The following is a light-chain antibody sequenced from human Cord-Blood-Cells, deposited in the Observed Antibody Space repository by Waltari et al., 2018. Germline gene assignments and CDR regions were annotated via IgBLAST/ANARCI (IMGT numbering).Light chain of an antibody. J-gene: IGKJ3*01. CDR2: YAS. V-gene: IGKV6-21*02. CDR3: HQSSSLT. CDR1: QSIGSS. Sequence: TQSPSSLSASVGDRVTITCRASQSIGSSLHWYQQKPDQSPKLLIKYASQSISGVPSRFSGSGSGTDFTLTINSLEAEDAATYYCHQSSSLTFGPGTKVDIK.